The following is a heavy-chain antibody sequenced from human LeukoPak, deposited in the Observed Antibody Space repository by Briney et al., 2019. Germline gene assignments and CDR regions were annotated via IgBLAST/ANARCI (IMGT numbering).Heavy chain of an antibody. V-gene: IGHV3-21*01. J-gene: IGHJ6*04. CDR3: ARDGEGIGLMVYAPNYYYGMGV. Sequence: GGSLRLSCAASGFTFSNYSMSWVRQAPGKGLEWVSSISSSSSYIYYADSVKGRSIISRDNAKNSPYLQMNRLRAEHTAVYYCARDGEGIGLMVYAPNYYYGMGVWGKGNTVTVPS. CDR1: GFTFSNYS. CDR2: ISSSSSYI. D-gene: IGHD2-8*01.